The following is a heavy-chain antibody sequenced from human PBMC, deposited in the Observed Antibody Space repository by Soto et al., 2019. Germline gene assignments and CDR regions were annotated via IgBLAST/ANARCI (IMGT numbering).Heavy chain of an antibody. Sequence: GGSLRLSCAASGFTFRSYAMTWVRQAPGKGLEWVSAISGSGGSTYYADSVKGRFTISRDNSKNTLYLQMNSLKGEDTAVYYCAKDREAAAGRGVGYFDCWGQGTLVTVSS. CDR1: GFTFRSYA. D-gene: IGHD6-13*01. V-gene: IGHV3-23*01. CDR2: ISGSGGST. CDR3: AKDREAAAGRGVGYFDC. J-gene: IGHJ4*03.